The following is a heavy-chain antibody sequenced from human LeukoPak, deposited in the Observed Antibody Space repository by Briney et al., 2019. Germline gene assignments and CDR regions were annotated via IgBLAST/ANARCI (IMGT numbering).Heavy chain of an antibody. CDR2: IRYDGSNK. CDR3: AKGAGGPRYYFDS. V-gene: IGHV3-30*02. J-gene: IGHJ4*02. CDR1: GFTFSSYG. Sequence: GGSLRLSCAASGFTFSSYGMHWVRQAPGKGLEWVAFIRYDGSNKYYADSVKGRFTISRDNSKNTLYLQMNSLRAEDTAVYYCAKGAGGPRYYFDSWGQGTLVTVSS. D-gene: IGHD3-16*01.